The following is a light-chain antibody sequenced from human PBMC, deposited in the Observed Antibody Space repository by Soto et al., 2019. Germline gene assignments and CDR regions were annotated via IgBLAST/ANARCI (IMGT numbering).Light chain of an antibody. Sequence: DIVMTQSPLSLPVTLGQPASISCRSSQSLVFDDGNTYLNWFQQRPGQSPRRLIYKVSNRDSGVPDRFSGSGSGTDFTLKISGVEAEDVGIYYCMQGTHWPPTFGQGTKVEIK. CDR2: KVS. J-gene: IGKJ1*01. V-gene: IGKV2-30*01. CDR1: QSLVFDDGNTY. CDR3: MQGTHWPPT.